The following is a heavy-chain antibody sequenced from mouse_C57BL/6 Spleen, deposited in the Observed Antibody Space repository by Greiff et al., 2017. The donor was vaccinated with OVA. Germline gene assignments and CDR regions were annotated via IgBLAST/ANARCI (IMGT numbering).Heavy chain of an antibody. D-gene: IGHD1-1*01. CDR3: ARDYYGSSHYFDY. CDR2: INPNNGGT. J-gene: IGHJ2*01. Sequence: EVQLQESGPELVKPGASVTMSCKASGYTFTDYNMHWVKQSHGKSLEWIGYINPNNGGTSYNQKFKGKATLTVNKSSSTAYMELRSLTSEDSAVYDCARDYYGSSHYFDYWGQGTTLTVSS. CDR1: GYTFTDYN. V-gene: IGHV1-22*01.